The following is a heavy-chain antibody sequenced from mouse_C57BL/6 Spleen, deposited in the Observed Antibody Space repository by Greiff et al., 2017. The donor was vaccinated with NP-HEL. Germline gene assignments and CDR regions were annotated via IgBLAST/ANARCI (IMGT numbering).Heavy chain of an antibody. CDR3: ARTPPITTVAVMDY. V-gene: IGHV1-26*01. D-gene: IGHD1-1*01. CDR1: GYTFTDYY. Sequence: VQLQQSGPELVKPGASVKISCKASGYTFTDYYMNWVKQSHGKSLEWIGDINPNNGGTSYNQKFKGKATLTVDKSSSTAYMELRSLTSEDSAVYYCARTPPITTVAVMDYWGQGTSVTVSS. J-gene: IGHJ4*01. CDR2: INPNNGGT.